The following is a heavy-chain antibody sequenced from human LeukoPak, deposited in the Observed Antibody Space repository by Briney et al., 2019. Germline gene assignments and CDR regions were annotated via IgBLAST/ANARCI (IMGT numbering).Heavy chain of an antibody. V-gene: IGHV3-23*01. Sequence: GSLRLSCAASGFTFSSYAMTWVRQAPGKGLEWVSGISGSGGSTYYADSVEGRFTISRDNSKTTLSLQMNSLRAEDTALYYCAKGSGSAAYSTLDSWGQGTLVTVSS. CDR3: AKGSGSAAYSTLDS. J-gene: IGHJ4*02. CDR1: GFTFSSYA. D-gene: IGHD3-10*01. CDR2: ISGSGGST.